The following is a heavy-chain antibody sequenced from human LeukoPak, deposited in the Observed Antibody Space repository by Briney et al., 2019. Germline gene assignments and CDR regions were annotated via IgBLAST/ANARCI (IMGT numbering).Heavy chain of an antibody. CDR2: ISSSSSYI. CDR1: GFTFSSYS. D-gene: IGHD3-22*01. CDR3: ARALRDSSGYYSPGGY. V-gene: IGHV3-21*01. Sequence: GGSLRLSCAASGFTFSSYSMNWVRQAPGKGLEWVSSISSSSSYIYYADSVKGRFTISRDNAKNSLYLQMNSLRAKDTAVYYCARALRDSSGYYSPGGYWGQGTLVTVSS. J-gene: IGHJ4*02.